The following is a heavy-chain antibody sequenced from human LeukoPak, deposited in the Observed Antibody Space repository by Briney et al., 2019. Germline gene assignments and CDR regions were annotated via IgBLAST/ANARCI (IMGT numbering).Heavy chain of an antibody. J-gene: IGHJ4*02. CDR3: ARDFGTMIVVGRYFDY. D-gene: IGHD3-22*01. CDR2: INTNTGNP. Sequence: GASVKVSCKASGYTFTSYAMNWVRQAPGQGLEWMGWINTNTGNPTYAQGFTGRFVFSLDTSVSTAYLQISSLKAEDTAVYYCARDFGTMIVVGRYFDYWGQGTLVTVSS. CDR1: GYTFTSYA. V-gene: IGHV7-4-1*02.